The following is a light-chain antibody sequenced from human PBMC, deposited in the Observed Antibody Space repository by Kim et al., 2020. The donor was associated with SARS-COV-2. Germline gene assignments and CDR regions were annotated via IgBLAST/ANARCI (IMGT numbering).Light chain of an antibody. CDR3: QQYNNWPYT. V-gene: IGKV3-15*01. J-gene: IGKJ2*01. CDR2: GAS. Sequence: SVSPGESTTLSSRASQSVSSNLAWYQQKPGQAPRLLIYGASTRATGIPARFSGSGSGTEFALTISSLQSEDFAVYYCQQYNNWPYTFGQGTKLEI. CDR1: QSVSSN.